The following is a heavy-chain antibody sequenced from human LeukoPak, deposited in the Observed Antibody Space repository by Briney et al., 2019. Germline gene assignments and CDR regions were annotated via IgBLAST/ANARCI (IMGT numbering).Heavy chain of an antibody. CDR1: GGSISGYH. D-gene: IGHD2-15*01. Sequence: SETLSLTCTVTGGSISGYHWNWIRQSPGQGLEWIANIYYTGIADYNPSLKSRVTTSVDTSKNEISLILSSVTAADTAVYYCARKTYCSGGRCYGENWFDPWGQGTLVTVSS. V-gene: IGHV4-59*08. J-gene: IGHJ5*02. CDR2: IYYTGIA. CDR3: ARKTYCSGGRCYGENWFDP.